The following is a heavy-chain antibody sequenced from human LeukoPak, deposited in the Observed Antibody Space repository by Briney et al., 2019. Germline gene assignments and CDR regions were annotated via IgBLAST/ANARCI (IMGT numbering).Heavy chain of an antibody. J-gene: IGHJ4*02. CDR2: IKSDGSST. CDR3: ARVGGRGSIGGDC. D-gene: IGHD3-10*01. CDR1: GFAFSTYW. V-gene: IGHV3-74*03. Sequence: GGSLRLSCAASGFAFSTYWMHWVRQAPGKGLVWVSRIKSDGSSTTYADFVKGRFTVSRDNAKNTLYLQMRSLRADDTAMYFCARVGGRGSIGGDCWGQGALVTVSS.